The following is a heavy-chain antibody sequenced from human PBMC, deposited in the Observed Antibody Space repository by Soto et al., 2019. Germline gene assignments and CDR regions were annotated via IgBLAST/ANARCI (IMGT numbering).Heavy chain of an antibody. J-gene: IGHJ3*02. V-gene: IGHV1-24*01. CDR3: ATRITMIVVVSTGDAFDI. Sequence: SVKVSCKVSGYTLTELSMHWVRQAPGKGLEWMGGFDPEDGETIYAQKFQGRVTMTEDTSTDTAYMELSSLRSEDTAVYYCATRITMIVVVSTGDAFDIWGQGTMVTVSS. D-gene: IGHD3-22*01. CDR2: FDPEDGET. CDR1: GYTLTELS.